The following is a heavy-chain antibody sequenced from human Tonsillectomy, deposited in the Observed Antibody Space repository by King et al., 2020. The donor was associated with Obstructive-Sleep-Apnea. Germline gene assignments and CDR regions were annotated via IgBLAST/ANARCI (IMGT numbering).Heavy chain of an antibody. CDR2: IKNKDNKYTT. CDR1: GFTFSEHY. V-gene: IGHV3-72*01. J-gene: IGHJ4*02. D-gene: IGHD1-26*01. Sequence: EQLVQSVGGLVQTGGSLRLSCAASGFTFSEHYMDWVRQAPGKGPEWVGRIKNKDNKYTTEYAASVKGRFTISRDDSQNSLYLQMNSLRTEDTAVYYCAKDLGSPIVGTQWGQGTPVTV. CDR3: AKDLGSPIVGTQ.